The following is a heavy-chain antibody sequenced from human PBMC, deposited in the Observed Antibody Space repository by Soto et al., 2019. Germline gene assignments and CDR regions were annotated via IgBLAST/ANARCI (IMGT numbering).Heavy chain of an antibody. CDR3: ARDSTSYGMDV. D-gene: IGHD2-2*01. J-gene: IGHJ6*02. Sequence: GGSLRLSCAASGFTFSSYGMHWVRQAPGKGLEWVAVIWYDGSNKYYADSVKGRFTISRDNSKNTLYLQMNGLRAEDTAVYYCARDSTSYGMDVWGQGATVTVSS. CDR2: IWYDGSNK. V-gene: IGHV3-33*01. CDR1: GFTFSSYG.